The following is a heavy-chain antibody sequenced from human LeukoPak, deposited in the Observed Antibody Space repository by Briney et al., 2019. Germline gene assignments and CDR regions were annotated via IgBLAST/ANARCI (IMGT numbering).Heavy chain of an antibody. CDR1: GGSISSYY. CDR2: IYYSGST. D-gene: IGHD3-9*01. J-gene: IGHJ4*02. CDR3: ARRGSYYDILTGYSYYFDY. V-gene: IGHV4-59*01. Sequence: SETLSLTCTVSGGSISSYYWSWIRQPPGKGLEWNGYIYYSGSTNYNPSLKSRVTISVDTSKNQFSLKLSSVTAADTAVYYCARRGSYYDILTGYSYYFDYWGQGTLVTVSS.